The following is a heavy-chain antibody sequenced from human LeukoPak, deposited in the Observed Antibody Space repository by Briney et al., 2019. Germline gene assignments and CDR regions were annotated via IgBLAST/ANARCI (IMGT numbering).Heavy chain of an antibody. D-gene: IGHD3-10*01. CDR2: IFYSGRT. CDR3: ARHYGP. V-gene: IGHV4-39*01. CDR1: GGSISSSSNY. Sequence: SETLSLTCNVPGGSISSSSNYWGWIRQPPGKGLEWIGTIFYSGRTYYNPSLKSRVAISVDTSKNHFSLKLNSVTATDTAVYYCARHYGPWGQGTLVTVSS. J-gene: IGHJ4*02.